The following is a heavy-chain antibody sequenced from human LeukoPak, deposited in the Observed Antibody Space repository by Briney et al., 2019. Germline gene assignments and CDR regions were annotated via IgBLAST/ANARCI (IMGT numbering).Heavy chain of an antibody. V-gene: IGHV3-23*01. D-gene: IGHD3-10*01. CDR3: AKDHGAGSYYNHPDY. J-gene: IGHJ4*02. Sequence: GGSLRLSCAASGFTFSSYWMHWVRQAPGKGLEWVSGIGDTGGTTFYADSVKGRFTISRDNSKNTLSLQMNSLRAEDTAVYYCAKDHGAGSYYNHPDYWGQGTLVTVSS. CDR1: GFTFSSYW. CDR2: IGDTGGTT.